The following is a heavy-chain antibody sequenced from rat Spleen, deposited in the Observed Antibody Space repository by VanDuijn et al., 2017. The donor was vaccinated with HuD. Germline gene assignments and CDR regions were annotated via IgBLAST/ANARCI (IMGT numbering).Heavy chain of an antibody. V-gene: IGHV5-29*01. CDR1: GFTFSNYG. CDR2: ISYDGGST. J-gene: IGHJ2*01. CDR3: AKEEFGVTFGN. Sequence: EVQLVESGGGLVQPGRSLKLSCAASGFTFSNYGMAWVCQAPTKGLEWFATISYDGGSTYYLDSVKGRFTISRDNAETTVYLQMNSLRYADTATYYCAKEEFGVTFGNWGQGVMVTVSS. D-gene: IGHD4-3*01.